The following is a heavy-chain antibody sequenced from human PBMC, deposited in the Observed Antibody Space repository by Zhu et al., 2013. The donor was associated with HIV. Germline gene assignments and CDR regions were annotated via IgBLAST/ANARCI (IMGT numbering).Heavy chain of an antibody. CDR2: INPNSGGT. D-gene: IGHD3-22*01. CDR1: GYTFTGYY. CDR3: ARAEGGRPWYYYDIWGENQDYYYYGMDV. J-gene: IGHJ6*02. Sequence: QVQLVQSGAEVKKPGASVKVSCKASGYTFTGYYMHWVRQAPGQGLEWMGWINPNSGGTNYAQKFQGRVTMTRDTSISTAYMELSRLRSDDTAVYYCARAEGGRPWYYYDIWGENQDYYYYGMDVWGQGDHGSPSP. V-gene: IGHV1-2*02.